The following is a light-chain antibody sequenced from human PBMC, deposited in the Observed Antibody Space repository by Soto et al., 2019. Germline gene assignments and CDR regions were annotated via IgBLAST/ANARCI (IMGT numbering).Light chain of an antibody. Sequence: DIQMTQSPSSLSASVVDRVTITCRASQSISTYLNWYQQKPGKAPKFLIYDASNLQSGVPSRFSGGGSGTDFTLTISSLQPEDFATYYCQQSYSTPRTFGQGTKVDI. CDR1: QSISTY. J-gene: IGKJ1*01. V-gene: IGKV1-39*01. CDR2: DAS. CDR3: QQSYSTPRT.